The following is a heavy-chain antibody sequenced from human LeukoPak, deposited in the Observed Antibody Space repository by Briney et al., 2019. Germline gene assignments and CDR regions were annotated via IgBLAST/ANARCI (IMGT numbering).Heavy chain of an antibody. Sequence: GGSLRLSCAGSGFTFSSHWMNWVRQAPGKGLEWVASIKEDGSEKYYVDSVKGRFTISRGNAKNSLYLQMNSLRAEDTAVYYCARDKAHYSSGWYDWSQGTLVTVSS. CDR3: ARDKAHYSSGWYD. V-gene: IGHV3-7*01. CDR2: IKEDGSEK. CDR1: GFTFSSHW. J-gene: IGHJ4*02. D-gene: IGHD6-19*01.